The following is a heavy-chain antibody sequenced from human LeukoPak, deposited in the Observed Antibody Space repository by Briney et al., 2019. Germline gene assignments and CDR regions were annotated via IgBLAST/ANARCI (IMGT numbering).Heavy chain of an antibody. CDR1: GYSISSGYY. CDR2: IYHSGST. CDR3: ARVRYYDSSGYP. Sequence: SETLSLTCAVSGYSISSGYYWGWIRQPPGKGLEWIGSIYHSGSTYYNPSLKSRVTISVDTSKNQFSLKLSSVTAADTAVYYCARVRYYDSSGYPWGQGTLVTASS. D-gene: IGHD3-22*01. J-gene: IGHJ5*02. V-gene: IGHV4-38-2*01.